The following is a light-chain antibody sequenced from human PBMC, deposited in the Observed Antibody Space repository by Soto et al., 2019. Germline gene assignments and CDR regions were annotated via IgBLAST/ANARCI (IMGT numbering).Light chain of an antibody. Sequence: DIQMTQSPSTLSASVGDRVTITCRASQSISSWLAWYQQKPGKAPKLLIYKASSLESGVPSRFSGSGSGTEITLTSSSLQPDDFATYYYQQYNSYWTFGQGTKVEIK. CDR2: KAS. CDR1: QSISSW. V-gene: IGKV1-5*03. CDR3: QQYNSYWT. J-gene: IGKJ1*01.